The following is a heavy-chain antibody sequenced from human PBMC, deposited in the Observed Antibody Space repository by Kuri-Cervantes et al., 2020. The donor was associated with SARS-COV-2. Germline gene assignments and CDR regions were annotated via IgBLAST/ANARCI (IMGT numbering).Heavy chain of an antibody. CDR1: GGSISSYY. CDR3: ARHGPRVTTPFYYYGMDV. V-gene: IGHV4-59*08. Sequence: ESLKISCTVSGGSISSYYWSWIRQPPGKGLEWIGYIYYSGSTNYNPPLKSRVTISVDTSKNQFSLKLSSVTAADTAVYYCARHGPRVTTPFYYYGMDVWGQGTTVTVSS. CDR2: IYYSGST. J-gene: IGHJ6*02. D-gene: IGHD4-17*01.